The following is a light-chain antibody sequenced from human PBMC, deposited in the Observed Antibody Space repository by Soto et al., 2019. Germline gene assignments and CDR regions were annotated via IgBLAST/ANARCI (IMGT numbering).Light chain of an antibody. CDR2: KQS. J-gene: IGKJ1*01. V-gene: IGKV1-5*03. CDR3: QQYNSYPWT. CDR1: QSISSW. Sequence: DIQMTQSPSTLSASVGDRVTITCRASQSISSWLAWYQQKPGKAPKLLIYKQSSLESWVPSRFSGSGSGTEFTLTISSLQPDDFATYYCQQYNSYPWTFGQGTKVEIK.